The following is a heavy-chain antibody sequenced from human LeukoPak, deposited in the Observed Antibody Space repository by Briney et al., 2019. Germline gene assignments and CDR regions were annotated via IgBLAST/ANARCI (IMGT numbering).Heavy chain of an antibody. D-gene: IGHD6-13*01. J-gene: IGHJ5*02. CDR1: GYTFTGYY. Sequence: ASVKVSCKASGYTFTGYYMHWVRQAPGQGLEWMGWISAYDGNTNYAQEVQGRVTMTTDTSTSTAYMELRSLRSDDTAVYYCARDKVIATAGTPNWFDPWGQGTLVTVSS. CDR3: ARDKVIATAGTPNWFDP. V-gene: IGHV1-18*04. CDR2: ISAYDGNT.